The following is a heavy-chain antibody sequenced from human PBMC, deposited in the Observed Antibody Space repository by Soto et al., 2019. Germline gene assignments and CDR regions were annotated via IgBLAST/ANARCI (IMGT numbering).Heavy chain of an antibody. CDR1: GFTFSSYA. V-gene: IGHV3-23*01. D-gene: IGHD1-26*01. CDR3: AKRGSGSQFDY. Sequence: EVQLLESGGGLVQPGGSLRLSCAASGFTFSSYAMSWVRQAPGKGLEWVSVISGSGGSTYYADSVKGRFTISRDNSKNALYLQMNSLRAEDTAVHYCAKRGSGSQFDYWGQGTLVTVSS. CDR2: ISGSGGST. J-gene: IGHJ4*02.